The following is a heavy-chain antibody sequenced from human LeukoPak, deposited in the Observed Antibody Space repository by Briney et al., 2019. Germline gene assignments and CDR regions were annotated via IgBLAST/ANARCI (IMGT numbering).Heavy chain of an antibody. D-gene: IGHD2/OR15-2a*01. CDR2: INHNGNVN. J-gene: IGHJ4*02. CDR1: GFTFSSYW. V-gene: IGHV3-7*03. CDR3: ARGFLDS. Sequence: GGSLRLSCAASGFTFSSYWMNWARQAPGKGLEWVASINHNGNVNYYVDSVKGRFTISRDNAKNSLYLQVSNLGAEDTAVYYCARGFLDSWGQGTLVTVSS.